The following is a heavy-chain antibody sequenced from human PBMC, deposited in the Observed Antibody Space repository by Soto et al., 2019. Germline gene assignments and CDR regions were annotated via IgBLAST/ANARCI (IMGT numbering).Heavy chain of an antibody. CDR2: IWYDGSNK. CDR3: AIPGQQGGF. Sequence: QVQLVESGGGVVQPGRSLRLSCAASGFTFSSYGMHWVRQAPGKGLEWVAVIWYDGSNKYYADSVKGRFTISRDNSKDTVYLQMNSLRAEDTAVYYCAIPGQQGGFWGQGTRVTVSS. V-gene: IGHV3-33*01. D-gene: IGHD6-13*01. J-gene: IGHJ4*02. CDR1: GFTFSSYG.